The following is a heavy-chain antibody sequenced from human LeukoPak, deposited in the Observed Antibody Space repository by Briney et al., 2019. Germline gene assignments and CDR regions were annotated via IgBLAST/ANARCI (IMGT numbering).Heavy chain of an antibody. CDR1: GYTFTGYY. D-gene: IGHD5-18*01. Sequence: ASVKVSCKASGYTFTGYYMHWVRQAPGQGLEWMGWINPNSGGTNYAQKFQGRVTMTRDTSNSTAYMELSRLRSDDTAVYYCARDKAWGYSYGPFDYWGQGTLVTVSS. CDR3: ARDKAWGYSYGPFDY. V-gene: IGHV1-2*02. J-gene: IGHJ4*02. CDR2: INPNSGGT.